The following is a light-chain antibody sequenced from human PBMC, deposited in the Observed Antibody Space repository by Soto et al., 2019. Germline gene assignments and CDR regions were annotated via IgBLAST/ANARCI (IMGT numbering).Light chain of an antibody. CDR2: ANK. V-gene: IGLV1-40*01. J-gene: IGLJ1*01. CDR3: QSYDTSPSGYV. Sequence: QSVLTQPPSVSGAPGQRVTISCTGSSSNIGAGYDVHWYQQLPGTAPKLLIYANKNRPAGVPDRFSASKSGTSASLAITGLQAEDEADYYCQSYDTSPSGYVFGTGTKLT. CDR1: SSNIGAGYD.